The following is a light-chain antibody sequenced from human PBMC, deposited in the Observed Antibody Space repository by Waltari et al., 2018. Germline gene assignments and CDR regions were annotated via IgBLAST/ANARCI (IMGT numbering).Light chain of an antibody. V-gene: IGKV1-39*01. Sequence: DIQMTQSPSSLSASVGDRVTITCRASQSISTSVNWYQQKPGKAPRLLVYASSGLQSGVPSKFSGGGFGTNFTLTITSLEPEDFATYYCQQSYDNTLTFGGGTRVESK. CDR3: QQSYDNTLT. J-gene: IGKJ4*01. CDR1: QSISTS. CDR2: ASS.